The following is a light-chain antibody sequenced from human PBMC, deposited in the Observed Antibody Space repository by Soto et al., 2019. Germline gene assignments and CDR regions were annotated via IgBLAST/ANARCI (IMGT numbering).Light chain of an antibody. J-gene: IGLJ1*01. CDR1: SSDVGGYNF. Sequence: QSALTQPRSVSGSPGQSVTISCTGTSSDVGGYNFVSWYQQHPGIGPKFMIYDVTKRPSGVPDRFSGSKSSNTASLTISALQAEDEADYYCCSYVGSYTSYVFGTGTKLTVL. CDR2: DVT. V-gene: IGLV2-11*01. CDR3: CSYVGSYTSYV.